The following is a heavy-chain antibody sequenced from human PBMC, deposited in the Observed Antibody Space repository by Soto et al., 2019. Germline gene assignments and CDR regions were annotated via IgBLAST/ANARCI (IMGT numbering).Heavy chain of an antibody. CDR2: IGTAGDT. V-gene: IGHV3-13*01. CDR3: ARVGSYDAFDI. CDR1: GFTFSSYD. Sequence: EVQLVESGGGLVQPGGSLRLSCAASGFTFSSYDMHWVRQATGKGLEWVSAIGTAGDTYYPGAVKGRFTTSRENAQNSLYLQMNSLRAGDTAVYYCARVGSYDAFDIWGQGTMVTVSS. J-gene: IGHJ3*02. D-gene: IGHD1-26*01.